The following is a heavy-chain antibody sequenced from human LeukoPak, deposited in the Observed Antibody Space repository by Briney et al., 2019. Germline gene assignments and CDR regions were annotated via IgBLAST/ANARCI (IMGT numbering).Heavy chain of an antibody. CDR2: INPNSGGT. CDR1: GYTFTGYY. D-gene: IGHD1-26*01. V-gene: IGHV1-2*06. CDR3: ARDCPSGSGSYWGGSDY. J-gene: IGHJ4*02. Sequence: ASVKVSCKASGYTFTGYYMHWVRQAPGQGLEWMGRINPNSGGTNYAQKFQGRVTMTRDTSISTAYMEPSRLRSDDTAVYYCARDCPSGSGSYWGGSDYWGQGTLVTVSS.